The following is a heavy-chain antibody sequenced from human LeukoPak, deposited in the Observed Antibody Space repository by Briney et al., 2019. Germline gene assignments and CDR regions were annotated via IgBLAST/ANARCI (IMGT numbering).Heavy chain of an antibody. CDR3: TRDRTTITLFEL. D-gene: IGHD4-11*01. V-gene: IGHV3-23*01. J-gene: IGHJ4*02. Sequence: GGSLRLSCAASGFTFSSYAMSWVRQAPGKGLEWVSVISGSGGTTYYADSVKGRFTASRDNARNTLYLQINSLRAEDSAVYYCTRDRTTITLFELWGQGTLATVSS. CDR1: GFTFSSYA. CDR2: ISGSGGTT.